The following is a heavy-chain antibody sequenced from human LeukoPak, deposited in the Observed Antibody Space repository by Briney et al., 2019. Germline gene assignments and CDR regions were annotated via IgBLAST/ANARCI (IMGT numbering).Heavy chain of an antibody. CDR1: GGSVSSTSYF. Sequence: SETLSLTCTVSGGSVSSTSYFWSWIRQPPGKGLEWIASINYSGSTYYNPSLKSRVTISVDTSENQFSLKLSSVTAADTAVYYCARYVVYGSGKYYFDYWGQGTLVTVSS. J-gene: IGHJ4*02. D-gene: IGHD3-10*01. CDR3: ARYVVYGSGKYYFDY. CDR2: INYSGST. V-gene: IGHV4-39*01.